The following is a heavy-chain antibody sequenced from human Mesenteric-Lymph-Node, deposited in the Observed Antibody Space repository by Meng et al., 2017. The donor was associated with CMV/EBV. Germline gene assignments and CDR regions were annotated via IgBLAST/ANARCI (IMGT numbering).Heavy chain of an antibody. Sequence: GGSLRLSCAASGFIFSSYAMSWVRQAPGKGLEWVSASGSGGITYYADSVKGRFSVSRDNSKNTLYLHMNRLRVEDTAVYYCAKDRDIGVAGPGVLDYWGQGTLVTVSS. V-gene: IGHV3-23*01. CDR2: SGSGGIT. D-gene: IGHD6-19*01. CDR1: GFIFSSYA. J-gene: IGHJ4*02. CDR3: AKDRDIGVAGPGVLDY.